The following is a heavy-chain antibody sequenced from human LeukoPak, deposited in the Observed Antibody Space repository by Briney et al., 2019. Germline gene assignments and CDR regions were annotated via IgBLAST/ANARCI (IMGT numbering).Heavy chain of an antibody. CDR1: GYSISTSYY. V-gene: IGHV4-38-2*02. CDR3: ARDRTGRNTAQDDY. Sequence: SETLSLTCTVSGYSISTSYYWGWIRQPPGRGLEWIGSIYHSGNTYYNPSLKSRVTISVDTSKNQFSLKLNSVTAADMAVYYCARDRTGRNTAQDDYWGQGTLVTVSS. D-gene: IGHD5-18*01. J-gene: IGHJ4*02. CDR2: IYHSGNT.